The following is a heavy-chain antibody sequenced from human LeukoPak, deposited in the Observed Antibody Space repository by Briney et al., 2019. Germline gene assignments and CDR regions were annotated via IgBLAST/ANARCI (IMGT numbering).Heavy chain of an antibody. D-gene: IGHD4-17*01. CDR3: ARDPGYGDYFGWYFDL. CDR2: ISSNGGST. J-gene: IGHJ2*01. CDR1: GFTFSSYA. Sequence: PGGSLRLCCAASGFTFSSYAMHWVRQAPGKGLEYVSGISSNGGSTYYADSVKGRFTISRDNSKNTLYLQMGSLRADDMAVYYCARDPGYGDYFGWYFDLWGRGTLVTVSS. V-gene: IGHV3-64*02.